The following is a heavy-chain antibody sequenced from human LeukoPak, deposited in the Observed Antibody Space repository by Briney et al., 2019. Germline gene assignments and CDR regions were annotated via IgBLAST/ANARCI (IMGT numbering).Heavy chain of an antibody. CDR3: ASSQEPHQVDY. J-gene: IGHJ4*02. V-gene: IGHV1-46*01. D-gene: IGHD1-26*01. Sequence: ASVKVSCKASGYTFTSYYMHWVRQAPGQGLEWMGIINPSGGSTSDAQKFQGRATMTRDTSTSTVYMELSSLRSEDTAVYYCASSQEPHQVDYWGQGTLVTVSS. CDR1: GYTFTSYY. CDR2: INPSGGST.